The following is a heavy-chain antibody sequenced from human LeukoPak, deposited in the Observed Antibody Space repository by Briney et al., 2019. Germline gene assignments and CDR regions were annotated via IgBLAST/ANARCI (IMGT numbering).Heavy chain of an antibody. CDR1: GFTFSSYA. Sequence: GGSLRLSCAASGFTFSSYAMHWVRQAPGKGLEWVAVISYDGSNKYYADSVKGRFTITRDNSKNTLYLQMNSLRAEDTAVYYCARGRHHRGSFDYWGQGTLVTVSS. J-gene: IGHJ4*02. V-gene: IGHV3-30*04. CDR2: ISYDGSNK. CDR3: ARGRHHRGSFDY. D-gene: IGHD3-10*01.